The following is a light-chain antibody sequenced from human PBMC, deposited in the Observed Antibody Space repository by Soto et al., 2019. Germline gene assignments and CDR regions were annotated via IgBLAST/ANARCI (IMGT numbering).Light chain of an antibody. J-gene: IGLJ2*01. CDR3: SSYGGSNTVV. Sequence: QSALTQPPSASGSPGQSVTISCTGSSSDVGGYNYVSWYQQHPGKAPKLMYEVSKRPSGVPDRLSGSKSGNTASLTVSGLQAEDEADYYCSSYGGSNTVVFGGGTKLTVL. CDR1: SSDVGGYNY. V-gene: IGLV2-8*01. CDR2: EVS.